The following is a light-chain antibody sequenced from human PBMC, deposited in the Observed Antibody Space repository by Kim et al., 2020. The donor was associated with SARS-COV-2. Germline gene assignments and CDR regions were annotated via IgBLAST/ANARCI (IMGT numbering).Light chain of an antibody. J-gene: IGLJ1*01. CDR1: SSNLGEGYD. V-gene: IGLV1-40*01. CDR2: ANS. CDR3: QSYDSSLSGYV. Sequence: QSVLTQPPSVSGAPGQRVTISCTGMSSNLGEGYDVHWYQQVPGTAPKLLIYANSIRPSGVPDRFSGSKSGTSASLAITGLQTEDEADYYCQSYDSSLSGYVFGTGTKVTVL.